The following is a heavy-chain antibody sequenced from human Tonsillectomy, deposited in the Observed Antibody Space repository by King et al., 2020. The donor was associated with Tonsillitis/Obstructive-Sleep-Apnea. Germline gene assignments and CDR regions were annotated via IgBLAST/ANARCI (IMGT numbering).Heavy chain of an antibody. J-gene: IGHJ2*01. Sequence: VQLVESGGGSVKPGGSLRLSCAASGYTFSDYYMSWIRQAPGKGLEWVSYISSSGSTIYYADSVKGRFTISRDNAKNSLNLQMNSQRAEDTAVYYCARDLDSSGWYWYFDLWGRGTLVTVSS. D-gene: IGHD6-19*01. CDR1: GYTFSDYY. CDR3: ARDLDSSGWYWYFDL. V-gene: IGHV3-11*01. CDR2: ISSSGSTI.